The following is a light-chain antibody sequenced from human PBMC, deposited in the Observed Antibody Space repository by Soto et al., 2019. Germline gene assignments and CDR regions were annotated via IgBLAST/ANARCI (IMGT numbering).Light chain of an antibody. CDR3: QYRGIWPPGAT. CDR2: DAS. CDR1: QSINNY. V-gene: IGKV3-11*01. Sequence: EIVLTQSPVTLSLSPGERATLSCRASQSINNYLAWYQQKPGQPPRLLIYDASNRATAIPVRFSGSGSGTAFTLTISSLEPEVSAVYYCQYRGIWPPGATFGGGTKVEIK. J-gene: IGKJ4*01.